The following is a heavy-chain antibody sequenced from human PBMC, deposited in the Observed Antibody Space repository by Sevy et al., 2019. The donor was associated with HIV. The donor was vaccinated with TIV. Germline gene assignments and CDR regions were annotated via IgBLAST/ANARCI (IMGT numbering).Heavy chain of an antibody. V-gene: IGHV3-23*01. D-gene: IGHD3-22*01. J-gene: IGHJ4*02. Sequence: GGSLRLSCAASGFTFSSYAMSWVRLAPGKGLEWVSARSGSGGSTDYADSVKGRFTISRDNSKNTLYLQMNSLRAEDTAVYYCAKFYDSSGYCDYWGQGTLVTVSS. CDR3: AKFYDSSGYCDY. CDR1: GFTFSSYA. CDR2: RSGSGGST.